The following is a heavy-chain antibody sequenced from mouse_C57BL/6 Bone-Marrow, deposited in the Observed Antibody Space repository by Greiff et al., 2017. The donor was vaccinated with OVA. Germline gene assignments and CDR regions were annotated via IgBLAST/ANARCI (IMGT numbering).Heavy chain of an antibody. V-gene: IGHV1-7*01. Sequence: VQLQHSGPELVKPGASVKLSCKASGYTFTSYWMHWVKQRPGQGLDWIGYINPSSGYTKYNQKFKDKATLTADKSSSTAYLQLSSLTSEDSAVYYCAHYYSSPWFAYWGQGTLVTVSA. CDR1: GYTFTSYW. CDR2: INPSSGYT. D-gene: IGHD1-1*01. CDR3: AHYYSSPWFAY. J-gene: IGHJ3*01.